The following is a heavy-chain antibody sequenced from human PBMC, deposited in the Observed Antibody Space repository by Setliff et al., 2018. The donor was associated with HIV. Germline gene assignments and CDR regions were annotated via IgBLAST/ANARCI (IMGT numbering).Heavy chain of an antibody. D-gene: IGHD2-15*01. CDR3: ARDAGGSVGNYYFDY. V-gene: IGHV4-59*01. CDR2: IYYSGST. CDR1: GGSISSYY. J-gene: IGHJ4*02. Sequence: SETLSLTCIVSGGSISSYYWSWIRQPPGKGPEWIGYIYYSGSTNYNPSLKNRVTISIDTSKKQFSLNLSSVTAADTAVYYCARDAGGSVGNYYFDYWGQGTLVTVSS.